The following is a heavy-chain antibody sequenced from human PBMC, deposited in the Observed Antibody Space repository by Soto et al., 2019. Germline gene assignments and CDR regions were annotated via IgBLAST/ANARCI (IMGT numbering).Heavy chain of an antibody. CDR1: GDSVSSNSAA. CDR2: TYYRSKWYN. J-gene: IGHJ4*02. Sequence: SQTLSLTCAISGDSVSSNSAAWNWIRQSPSRGLEWLGRTYYRSKWYNDYAVSVKSRITINPDTSKNQFSLQLNSVTPEDTAVYYCARVYYGVSSLNTASYFDYWGQGTLVTVSS. D-gene: IGHD3-3*01. V-gene: IGHV6-1*01. CDR3: ARVYYGVSSLNTASYFDY.